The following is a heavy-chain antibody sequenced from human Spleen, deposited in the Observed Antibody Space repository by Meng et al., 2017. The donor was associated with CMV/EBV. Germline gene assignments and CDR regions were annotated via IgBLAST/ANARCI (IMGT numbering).Heavy chain of an antibody. CDR3: ARHHYYCSSTPCFDY. CDR2: IYYSGST. V-gene: IGHV4-39*01. CDR1: GGSISSSSYY. D-gene: IGHD2-2*01. J-gene: IGHJ4*02. Sequence: GSLRLSCTVSGGSISSSSYYWGWIRQPPGKGLEWIGSIYYSGSTYYNPSLKSRVTISVDTSKNQFSLKLSSVTAADTAVYYCARHHYYCSSTPCFDYWGQGTLVTVSS.